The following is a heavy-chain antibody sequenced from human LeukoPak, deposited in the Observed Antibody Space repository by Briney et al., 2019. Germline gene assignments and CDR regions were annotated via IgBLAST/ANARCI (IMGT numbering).Heavy chain of an antibody. Sequence: PGGSLRLSCAASGFTFSSYGMTWVRQAPGKGLEWVSAISGSGGTIYYADSVKGRFTISRDNSKNTLYLQRNSLRAEDTAVYYCAKARSIQYYFDYWGQGTLVTVSS. D-gene: IGHD2-2*02. CDR1: GFTFSSYG. V-gene: IGHV3-23*01. CDR2: ISGSGGTI. J-gene: IGHJ4*02. CDR3: AKARSIQYYFDY.